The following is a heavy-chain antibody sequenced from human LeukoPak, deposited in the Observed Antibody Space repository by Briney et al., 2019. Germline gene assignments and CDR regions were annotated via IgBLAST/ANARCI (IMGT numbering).Heavy chain of an antibody. J-gene: IGHJ4*02. CDR2: IIPIFGTA. Sequence: SVKVSCKASGGTFSSYAISWVRQAPGQGLEWMGGIIPIFGTANYAQKFQGRVTITTDESTSTAYMELSSLRSEDTAVYYCARGRITIFGVVGNRNPFDYWGQGTLVTVSS. CDR3: ARGRITIFGVVGNRNPFDY. V-gene: IGHV1-69*05. D-gene: IGHD3-3*01. CDR1: GGTFSSYA.